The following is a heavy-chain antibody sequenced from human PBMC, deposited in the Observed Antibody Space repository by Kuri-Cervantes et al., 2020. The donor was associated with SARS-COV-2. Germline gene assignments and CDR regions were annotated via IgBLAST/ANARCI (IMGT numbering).Heavy chain of an antibody. CDR2: IYDSGST. CDR1: GGSISSYY. Sequence: SETLSLTCTVSGGSISSYYWSWIRQPPGKGLEWIGYIYDSGSTNYNPSLKSRVTISVDTSKNQFSLKLSSVTAADTAVYYCARQGSSGWYLGYWGQGTLVTVSS. J-gene: IGHJ4*02. V-gene: IGHV4-59*08. D-gene: IGHD6-19*01. CDR3: ARQGSSGWYLGY.